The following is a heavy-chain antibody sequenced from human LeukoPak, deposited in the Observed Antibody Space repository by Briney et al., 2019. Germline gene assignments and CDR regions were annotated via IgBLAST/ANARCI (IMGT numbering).Heavy chain of an antibody. CDR1: GGSISSYY. V-gene: IGHV4-4*07. Sequence: PSETLSLTCTVPGGSISSYYWSWIRQPARKGLEWIGRIYTSGSTNYNPSLKSRVTMSVDTSKNQFSLKLSSVTAADTAVYYCARGYDFWSGYYRVDPWGQGTLVTVSS. D-gene: IGHD3-3*01. J-gene: IGHJ5*02. CDR2: IYTSGST. CDR3: ARGYDFWSGYYRVDP.